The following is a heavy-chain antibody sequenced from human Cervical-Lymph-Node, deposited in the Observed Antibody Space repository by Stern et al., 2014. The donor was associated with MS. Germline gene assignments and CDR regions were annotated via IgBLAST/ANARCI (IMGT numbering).Heavy chain of an antibody. Sequence: VQLVQSGGGLVQPGGSLRLSCTTSGFTFGSHAMHWVRRAPGRGLAWGSQINGHGSITAYADSVKGRFSISRDNAKSTLYLQMNSLRAEDSAVYYCARGIVQVAGIDYWGQGTLVTVSS. CDR2: INGHGSIT. CDR1: GFTFGSHA. D-gene: IGHD1-26*01. V-gene: IGHV3-74*02. CDR3: ARGIVQVAGIDY. J-gene: IGHJ4*02.